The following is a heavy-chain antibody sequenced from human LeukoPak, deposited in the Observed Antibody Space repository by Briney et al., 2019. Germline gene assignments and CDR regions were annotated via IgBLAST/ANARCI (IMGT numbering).Heavy chain of an antibody. D-gene: IGHD3-22*01. Sequence: SETLSLTCTVSGGSISTSNYHWGWIRQPPGKGLEWIGNIFYSGSTYYSPSLRSRVTISLDMSRKQFSLKLSSVTAADTAVYYCARVMSGDSSGYFPYYFDYWGQGTLVTVSS. V-gene: IGHV4-39*07. CDR1: GGSISTSNYH. J-gene: IGHJ4*02. CDR2: IFYSGST. CDR3: ARVMSGDSSGYFPYYFDY.